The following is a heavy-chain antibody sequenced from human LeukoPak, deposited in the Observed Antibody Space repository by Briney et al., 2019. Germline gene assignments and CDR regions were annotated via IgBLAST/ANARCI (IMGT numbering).Heavy chain of an antibody. CDR1: GFTVSSNY. CDR2: IYSGGST. D-gene: IGHD3-10*01. CDR3: ARVLWGSGIYFDY. Sequence: GGSLRLSCAASGFTVSSNYMSWVRQAPGKGLEWVSVIYSGGSTYYADSVKGRFTISRDNSKNTLYLQMNSLRAEDTAVYYCARVLWGSGIYFDYWGQGTLVTVSS. J-gene: IGHJ4*02. V-gene: IGHV3-66*01.